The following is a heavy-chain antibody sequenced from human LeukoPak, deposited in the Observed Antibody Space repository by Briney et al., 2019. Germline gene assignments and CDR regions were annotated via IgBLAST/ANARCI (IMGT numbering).Heavy chain of an antibody. CDR3: ARAAYCSGGTCYSGNFQD. D-gene: IGHD2-15*01. CDR2: IYYTGNT. J-gene: IGHJ1*01. CDR1: GGSISNYY. Sequence: PETLSLTCTVSGGSISNYYWNWIRQPPGKGLEWIGYIYYTGNTNYNPSLASRVTMSIGTSRNHFSLNLRSVTAADTTVYYCARAAYCSGGTCYSGNFQDWGQGTLVTVSS. V-gene: IGHV4-59*01.